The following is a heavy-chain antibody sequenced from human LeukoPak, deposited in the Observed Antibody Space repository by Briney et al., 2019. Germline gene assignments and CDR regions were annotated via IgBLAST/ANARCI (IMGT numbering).Heavy chain of an antibody. CDR3: ARSNYYDSSGYYYVARGHAFDI. J-gene: IGHJ3*02. CDR1: GGSFSGYY. V-gene: IGHV4-34*01. D-gene: IGHD3-22*01. Sequence: PSETLSLTCAVYGGSFSGYYWSWIRQPPGKGLEWIGEINHSGSTNYNPSLKSRVTISVDTSKNQFSLKLSSVTAADTAVYYCARSNYYDSSGYYYVARGHAFDIWGQGAMATVSS. CDR2: INHSGST.